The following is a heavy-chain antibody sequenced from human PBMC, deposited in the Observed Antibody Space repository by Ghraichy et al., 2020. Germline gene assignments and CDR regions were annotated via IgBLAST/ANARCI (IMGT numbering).Heavy chain of an antibody. J-gene: IGHJ4*02. CDR3: ARRAREMATTFDY. V-gene: IGHV4-59*08. Sequence: SETLSLTCTVSGGSSNTYYWNWIRQPPGKGLEWIGYIYYTGSTKYNPSLKSRVTMSVDTSKNQFSLKLTSVTAADTAVYYCARRAREMATTFDYWGQGTLVTVSS. CDR1: GGSSNTYY. D-gene: IGHD5-24*01. CDR2: IYYTGST.